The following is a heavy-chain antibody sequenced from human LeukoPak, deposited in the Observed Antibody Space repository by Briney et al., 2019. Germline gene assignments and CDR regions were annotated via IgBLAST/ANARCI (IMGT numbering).Heavy chain of an antibody. D-gene: IGHD3-22*01. CDR3: ARDCLEDSSGFDY. Sequence: GASVKVSCKASGGTFSSYAISWVRQAPGQGLEWMGGIIPIFGTANYAQKFQGRVTITTDESTSTAYMELSSLRSEDTAVYYCARDCLEDSSGFDYWGQGTLSPSPQ. V-gene: IGHV1-69*05. CDR2: IIPIFGTA. J-gene: IGHJ4*02. CDR1: GGTFSSYA.